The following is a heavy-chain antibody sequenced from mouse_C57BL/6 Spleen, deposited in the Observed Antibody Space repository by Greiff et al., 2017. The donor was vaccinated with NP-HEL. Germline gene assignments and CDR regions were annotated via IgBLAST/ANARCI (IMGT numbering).Heavy chain of an antibody. CDR1: GFTFSDFY. CDR3: ARALNGGYFDV. V-gene: IGHV7-1*01. CDR2: SRNKANDYTT. J-gene: IGHJ1*03. Sequence: EVKLVESGGGLVQSGRSLRLSCATSGFTFSDFYMEWVRQAPGKGLEWIAASRNKANDYTTEYSASVKGRFIVSRDTSQSILYLQMNALRAEDTAIYYCARALNGGYFDVWGTGTTVTVSS.